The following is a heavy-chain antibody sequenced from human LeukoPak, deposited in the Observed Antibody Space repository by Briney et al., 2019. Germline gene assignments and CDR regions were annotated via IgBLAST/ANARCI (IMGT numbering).Heavy chain of an antibody. V-gene: IGHV3-7*04. Sequence: GGSLRLSCAASGFTFGSYWMSWVRQAPGKGLEWVANIKQDGSEKQYVDSVKGRFAISRDNAENSLYLQMNSLKAEDTAVYYCGRFTRSGDSVYWGQGTLVTVSS. CDR2: IKQDGSEK. CDR3: GRFTRSGDSVY. J-gene: IGHJ4*02. CDR1: GFTFGSYW. D-gene: IGHD7-27*01.